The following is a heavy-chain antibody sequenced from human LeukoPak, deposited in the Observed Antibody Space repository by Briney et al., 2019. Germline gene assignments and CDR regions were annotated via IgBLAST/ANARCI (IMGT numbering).Heavy chain of an antibody. J-gene: IGHJ4*02. V-gene: IGHV1-69*05. CDR1: GSRFTSYW. CDR2: IIPIFGTA. CDR3: ARVAGYTSFFDY. Sequence: GAPLRISSKVSGSRFTSYWIGWVRPMPGKGLEWMGRIIPIFGTANYAQKFQGTVTITTDESTSTAYMELSSLRSEDTAVYYCARVAGYTSFFDYWGQGTLVTVSS. D-gene: IGHD6-19*01.